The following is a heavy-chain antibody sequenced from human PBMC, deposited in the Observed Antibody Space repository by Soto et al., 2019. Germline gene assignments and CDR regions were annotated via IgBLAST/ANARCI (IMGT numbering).Heavy chain of an antibody. Sequence: XASLRLSCAASGFTFSSYAMSWVRQAPGKGLEWVSAISGSGGSTYYADSVKGRFTISRDNSKNTLYLQMNSLRAEDTAVYYCAKGPVDTAMVHFDYWGQGTLVTVSS. CDR2: ISGSGGST. CDR3: AKGPVDTAMVHFDY. D-gene: IGHD5-18*01. CDR1: GFTFSSYA. J-gene: IGHJ4*02. V-gene: IGHV3-23*01.